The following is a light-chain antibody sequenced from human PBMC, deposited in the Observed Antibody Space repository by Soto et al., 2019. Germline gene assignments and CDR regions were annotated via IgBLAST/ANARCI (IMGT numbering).Light chain of an antibody. Sequence: ENVLTQSPSTLSLSPWDRATLSCRASQSFSSSYLAWYQQKPGQAPRLLIYGASIRATGIPDRFSGSGSGTDFTLTISRLEPEDFAVYYCQQYHTSPITFGQGTRLEIK. CDR2: GAS. J-gene: IGKJ5*01. V-gene: IGKV3-20*01. CDR1: QSFSSSY. CDR3: QQYHTSPIT.